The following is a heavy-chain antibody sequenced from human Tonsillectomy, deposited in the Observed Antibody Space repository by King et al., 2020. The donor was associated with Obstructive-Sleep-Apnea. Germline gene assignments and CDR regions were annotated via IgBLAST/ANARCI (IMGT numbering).Heavy chain of an antibody. CDR2: INSLSSTI. CDR1: GFTFSDYF. D-gene: IGHD1-1*01. Sequence: VQLVESGGGLVKPGESLRLSCAASGFTFSDYFMSWLRQAPGKGLEWISYINSLSSTIYYADSVKGRFTISRDNVKNSLYLRMNSLRAEDTAVYYCARTYNWNDAYFDYWGQGTLVTVSS. V-gene: IGHV3-11*01. J-gene: IGHJ4*02. CDR3: ARTYNWNDAYFDY.